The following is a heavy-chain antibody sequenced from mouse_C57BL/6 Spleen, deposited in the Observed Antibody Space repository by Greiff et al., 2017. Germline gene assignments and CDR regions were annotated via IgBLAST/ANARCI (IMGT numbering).Heavy chain of an antibody. V-gene: IGHV1-42*01. CDR3: ARKYYGSSYGWYFDV. CDR2: INPSTGGT. D-gene: IGHD1-1*01. CDR1: GYSFTGYY. J-gene: IGHJ1*03. Sequence: EVQLQQSGPELVKPGASVKISCKASGYSFTGYYMNWVKQSPEKSLEWIGEINPSTGGTTYNQKFKAKATLTVDNSSSTAYMQLKSLTSEDSAVYYCARKYYGSSYGWYFDVWGTGTTVTVSS.